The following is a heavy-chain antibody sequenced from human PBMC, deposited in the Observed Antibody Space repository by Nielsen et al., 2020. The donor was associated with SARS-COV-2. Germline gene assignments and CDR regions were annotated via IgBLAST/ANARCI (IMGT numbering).Heavy chain of an antibody. J-gene: IGHJ4*02. CDR1: RFTFDDYG. V-gene: IGHV3-20*04. Sequence: GVLKISCAASRFTFDDYGMSWVRQLPGKGLEWVSGVTRNGLNTDYADSVKGRFTISRDNAKNSLHLQMNSLRGEDTALYYCARGFNYGPFDLWGQGTLVTVSS. CDR3: ARGFNYGPFDL. CDR2: VTRNGLNT. D-gene: IGHD3-10*01.